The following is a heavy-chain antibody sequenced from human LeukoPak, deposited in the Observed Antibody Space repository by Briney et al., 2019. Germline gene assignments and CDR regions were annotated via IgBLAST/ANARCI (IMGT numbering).Heavy chain of an antibody. Sequence: GGSLRLSCAASGFTFSSYAMGWVRQAPGKGLEWVSAISGSGGSTYYADSVKGRFTISRDNSKNTLYLQMNSLRAEDTAVYYCWADYYYYYMDVWGKGTTVTVSS. J-gene: IGHJ6*03. CDR3: WADYYYYYMDV. CDR2: ISGSGGST. V-gene: IGHV3-23*01. CDR1: GFTFSSYA.